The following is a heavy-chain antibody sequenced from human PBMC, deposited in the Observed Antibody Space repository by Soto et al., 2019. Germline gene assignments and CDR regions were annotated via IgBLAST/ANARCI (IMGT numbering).Heavy chain of an antibody. V-gene: IGHV4-61*08. J-gene: IGHJ5*02. CDR1: GGSISSGGYY. CDR2: IYYSGST. D-gene: IGHD5-12*01. Sequence: PSETLSLTCAVSGGSISSGGYYWSWIRQPPGKGLEWIGYIYYSGSTNYNPSLKSRVTISVDTSKNQFSLKLSSVTAADTAVYYCARELTSGYDLRDPSDWFDPWGQGTLVTVSS. CDR3: ARELTSGYDLRDPSDWFDP.